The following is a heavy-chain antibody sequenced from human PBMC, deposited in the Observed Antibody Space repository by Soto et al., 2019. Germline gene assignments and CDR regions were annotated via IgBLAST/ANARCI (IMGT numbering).Heavy chain of an antibody. V-gene: IGHV5-51*01. CDR1: GYSFTSYW. CDR2: IYPGDSDT. D-gene: IGHD2-2*01. CDR3: ARQRGGYCSSTSCYEGAYYYYGMDV. Sequence: GESLKISCKGSGYSFTSYWIGWVRQMPGKGLEWMGIIYPGDSDTRYSPSFQGQVTISADKSISTAYLQWSSLKASDTAMYYCARQRGGYCSSTSCYEGAYYYYGMDVWGQGTTVTVSS. J-gene: IGHJ6*02.